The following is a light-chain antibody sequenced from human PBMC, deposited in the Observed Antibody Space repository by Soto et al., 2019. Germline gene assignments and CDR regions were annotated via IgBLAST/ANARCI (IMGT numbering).Light chain of an antibody. CDR1: QSVSSY. J-gene: IGKJ1*01. CDR2: DAS. CDR3: QQYGSSPPWT. Sequence: ETVLTQSPATLSLSPGERATLSCRASQSVSSYLAWYQHKPGQAPRLLIYDASNRATGIPGRFSGSGSGTDFTLTISSLEPEDFAVYYCQQYGSSPPWTFGQGTKVEIK. V-gene: IGKV3-11*01.